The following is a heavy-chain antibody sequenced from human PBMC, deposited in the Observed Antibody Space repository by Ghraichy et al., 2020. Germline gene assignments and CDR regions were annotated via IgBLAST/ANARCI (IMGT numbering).Heavy chain of an antibody. D-gene: IGHD1-7*01. Sequence: SETLSLTCAVSGGSISSYYWSWIRQPPGKGLEWIGYIYYSGSTNYNPSLKSRVTISVDTSKNQFSLKLSSVTAADTAVYYCARLHPTNWNYPDYFDYWGQGTLVTVSS. CDR1: GGSISSYY. V-gene: IGHV4-59*01. CDR3: ARLHPTNWNYPDYFDY. CDR2: IYYSGST. J-gene: IGHJ4*02.